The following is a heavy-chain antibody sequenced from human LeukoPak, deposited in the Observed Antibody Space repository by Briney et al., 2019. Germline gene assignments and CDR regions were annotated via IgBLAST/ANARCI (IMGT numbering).Heavy chain of an antibody. CDR2: IYPGDSGT. CDR3: ARLYCSSTSCYMGSSNWFDP. Sequence: GESLKISCKGSGYSFTSYWIGWVRQMPGKGLEWMGIIYPGDSGTRYSPSFQGQVTISADKSISTAYLQWSSLKASDTAMYYCARLYCSSTSCYMGSSNWFDPWGQGTLVTVSS. J-gene: IGHJ5*02. V-gene: IGHV5-51*01. D-gene: IGHD2-2*02. CDR1: GYSFTSYW.